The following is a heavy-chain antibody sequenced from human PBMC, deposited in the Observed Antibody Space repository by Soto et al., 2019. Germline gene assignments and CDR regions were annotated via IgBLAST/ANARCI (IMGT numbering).Heavy chain of an antibody. CDR3: ANGRATYGLLTHDY. Sequence: EVQLLESGGGLVQPGGALRLSCAASGFSFRNYAMSWVRQAPGKGLEWISTLTGSSSNTYYADSLKGRFAISRDNSRNTLYLQMHSLTAEDTAVYYCANGRATYGLLTHDYWGQGTRVTVSS. D-gene: IGHD3-9*01. V-gene: IGHV3-23*01. CDR1: GFSFRNYA. CDR2: LTGSSSNT. J-gene: IGHJ4*02.